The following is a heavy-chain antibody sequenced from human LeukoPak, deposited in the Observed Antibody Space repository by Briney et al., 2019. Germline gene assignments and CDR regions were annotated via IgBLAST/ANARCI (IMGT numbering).Heavy chain of an antibody. J-gene: IGHJ4*02. CDR2: IRGSGGST. CDR1: GFTFSNYA. Sequence: PGASLRLCCAASGFTFSNYAMNWVRQAPGKGLEWVSAIRGSGGSTYYADSVKGRFTISRDNSKNTLYLQMNSLRAEDTAIYYCAKPVGSSGSYGDFDCWGQGTLVTVSS. CDR3: AKPVGSSGSYGDFDC. V-gene: IGHV3-23*01. D-gene: IGHD6-19*01.